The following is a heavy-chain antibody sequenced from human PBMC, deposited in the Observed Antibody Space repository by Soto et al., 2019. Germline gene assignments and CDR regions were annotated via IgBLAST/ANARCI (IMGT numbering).Heavy chain of an antibody. Sequence: EVQLLESGGGLVRPGGSLRLSCATSGFTFTSYSMNWVRQAPGKGPEWVSGISGHGYSAYYADSVKGRFTISRDNSKNTLSLQMNSLRAEDTAVYYCAKDLTHWDQRDHWGQGTLVTVSS. CDR3: AKDLTHWDQRDH. V-gene: IGHV3-23*01. CDR2: ISGHGYSA. CDR1: GFTFTSYS. D-gene: IGHD7-27*01. J-gene: IGHJ4*02.